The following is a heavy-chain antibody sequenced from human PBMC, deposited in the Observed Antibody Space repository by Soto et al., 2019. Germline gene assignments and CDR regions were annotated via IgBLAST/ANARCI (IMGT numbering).Heavy chain of an antibody. CDR1: GFSLNTGGVG. D-gene: IGHD3-10*01. CDR2: IYWDDDE. J-gene: IGHJ6*02. Sequence: ITLKESGPTLVKPTQTLTLTCTFSGFSLNTGGVGVGWVRQPRGKAMEWLALIYWDDDERYRPSLRSRLNIHQDPINNQVVLTMTNTDPEDTATYYCVRNWRYYGGDYYYGMDAWGQGTTVTVSS. V-gene: IGHV2-5*02. CDR3: VRNWRYYGGDYYYGMDA.